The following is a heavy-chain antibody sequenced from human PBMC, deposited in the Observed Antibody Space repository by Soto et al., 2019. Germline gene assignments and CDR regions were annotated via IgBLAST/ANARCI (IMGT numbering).Heavy chain of an antibody. CDR2: VYYNENT. J-gene: IGHJ5*02. V-gene: IGHV4-39*01. CDR3: ARRERYYGSPGWLDP. CDR1: GGSISSFTYY. Sequence: SETLSLTCTVSGGSISSFTYYWGWIRQPPGKGLEWIGTVYYNENTYYNPSLKGRVTISVDTAKNQFSLNLRSVTAADTAIYFCARRERYYGSPGWLDPWGQGTLVTVSS. D-gene: IGHD3-10*01.